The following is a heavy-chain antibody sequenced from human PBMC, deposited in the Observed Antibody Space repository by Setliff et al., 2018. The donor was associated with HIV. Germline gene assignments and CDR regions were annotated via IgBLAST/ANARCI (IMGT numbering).Heavy chain of an antibody. CDR2: IHHSGIT. V-gene: IGHV4-34*01. CDR3: ARATPFVVVPAAPNYYYYMDV. D-gene: IGHD2-2*01. J-gene: IGHJ6*03. Sequence: SETLSLTCAVYGGSFSGYYWGWIRQPPGKGLEWIGEIHHSGITNYNQSLKSRVTISIDTSKNQFSLKLSSVTAADTAVYSCARATPFVVVPAAPNYYYYMDVWGKGTTVTSP. CDR1: GGSFSGYY.